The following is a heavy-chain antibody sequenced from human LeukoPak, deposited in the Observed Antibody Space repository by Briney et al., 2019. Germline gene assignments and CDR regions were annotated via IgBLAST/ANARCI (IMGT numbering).Heavy chain of an antibody. CDR3: AKLCCGGDCHSFNWFDP. D-gene: IGHD2-21*01. CDR2: ISGSGGST. Sequence: GGSLRLSCAASGFTFSSYAMSWVRQAPGKGLEWVSAISGSGGSTYYADSVKGRFTISRDNSKNTLYLQMNSLRAEDTAVYYCAKLCCGGDCHSFNWFDPWGQGTLVTVSS. CDR1: GFTFSSYA. V-gene: IGHV3-23*01. J-gene: IGHJ5*02.